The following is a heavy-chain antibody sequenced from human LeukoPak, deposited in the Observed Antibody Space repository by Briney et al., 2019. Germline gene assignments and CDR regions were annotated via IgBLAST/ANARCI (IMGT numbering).Heavy chain of an antibody. CDR3: AKVGRVGYYDSRGRFDP. Sequence: GGSLRLSCAASGFTFSSYAMSWVRQAPGKGLEWVSAISGSGGSTYYADSVKGRFTISRDNSKNTLYLQMNSLRAEDTAVYYCAKVGRVGYYDSRGRFDPWGQGTLVTVSS. D-gene: IGHD3-22*01. CDR2: ISGSGGST. CDR1: GFTFSSYA. J-gene: IGHJ5*02. V-gene: IGHV3-23*01.